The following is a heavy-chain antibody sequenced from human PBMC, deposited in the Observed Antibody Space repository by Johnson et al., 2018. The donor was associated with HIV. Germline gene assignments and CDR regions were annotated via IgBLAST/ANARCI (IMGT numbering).Heavy chain of an antibody. Sequence: VQLVESGGGLVQPGGSLRLSCADSGFTFSTYAMHWVRQAPGKGLEYVSGVSSNGGKTYYANSVKGRFTISRDNSKNTLYLQMNSLRAEDTAVYYCARRLAQGSPIEYYVGAFDIWGQGTMVTVSS. J-gene: IGHJ3*02. CDR2: VSSNGGKT. CDR3: ARRLAQGSPIEYYVGAFDI. D-gene: IGHD3-10*02. CDR1: GFTFSTYA. V-gene: IGHV3-64*01.